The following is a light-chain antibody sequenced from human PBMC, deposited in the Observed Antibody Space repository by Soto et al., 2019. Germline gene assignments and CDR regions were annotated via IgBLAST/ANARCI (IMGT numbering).Light chain of an antibody. J-gene: IGLJ3*02. CDR2: GNS. V-gene: IGLV1-40*01. CDR1: SSNIGAGFD. CDR3: QSYDNSLSGSWV. Sequence: QSVLTQPPSVSGAPGQRVTISCTGSSSNIGAGFDVHWYHQIAGTAPKLLIYGNSNRPSGVPDRFSGSKSCTSASLAINGLKAEDEAHYYYQSYDNSLSGSWVFGGVTKVTVL.